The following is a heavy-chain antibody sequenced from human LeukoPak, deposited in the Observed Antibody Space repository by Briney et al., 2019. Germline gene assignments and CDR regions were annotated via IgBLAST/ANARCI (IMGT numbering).Heavy chain of an antibody. CDR3: ARRGGSGRSFDY. J-gene: IGHJ4*02. D-gene: IGHD3-10*01. CDR1: GASVSSGDYY. CDR2: IHYSGST. V-gene: IGHV4-61*08. Sequence: PSETLSLTCTVSGASVSSGDYYWSWIRQPPGKGLEWIGYIHYSGSTNFNPSLKSRVTISVDTSKNQFSLKVSSVTAADTAVYYCARRGGSGRSFDYWGQGTLVTVSS.